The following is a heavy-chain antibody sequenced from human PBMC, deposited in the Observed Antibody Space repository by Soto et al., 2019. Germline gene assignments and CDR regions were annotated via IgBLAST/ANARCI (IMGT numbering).Heavy chain of an antibody. Sequence: PSETLSLTCTVSGGSISSSSYYWGWIRQPPGKGLEWIGSIYYSGSTYYNPSLKSRVTISVDTSKNQFSLKLSSVTAADTAVYYCARQVQLAARRRAFDYWGQGTLVTVSS. CDR2: IYYSGST. D-gene: IGHD6-6*01. V-gene: IGHV4-39*01. CDR3: ARQVQLAARRRAFDY. CDR1: GGSISSSSYY. J-gene: IGHJ4*02.